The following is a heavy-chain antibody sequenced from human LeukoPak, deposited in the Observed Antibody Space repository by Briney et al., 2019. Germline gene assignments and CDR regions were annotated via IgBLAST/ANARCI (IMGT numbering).Heavy chain of an antibody. CDR2: INKDGGGI. CDR1: GFPFSNSW. CDR3: AGGNSMDV. V-gene: IGHV3-7*03. J-gene: IGHJ6*04. Sequence: PGGSLRLSCAVSGFPFSNSWMYWVHQAPGKGLEGVANINKDGGGISYVDSVKGRFIISRDNARNSLYLQMNSLRVEDTAVYFCAGGNSMDVWGKGTAVTVSS. D-gene: IGHD1/OR15-1a*01.